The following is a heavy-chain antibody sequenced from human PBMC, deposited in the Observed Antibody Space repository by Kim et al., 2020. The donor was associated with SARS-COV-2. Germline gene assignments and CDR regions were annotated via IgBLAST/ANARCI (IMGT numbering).Heavy chain of an antibody. CDR1: GFTFSSYW. CDR3: ARRAVDSTGTYYFDY. D-gene: IGHD3-22*01. V-gene: IGHV3-74*01. CDR2: IYSDGSGT. Sequence: GGSLRLSCAASGFTFSSYWMHWVRQAPGKGLVWVSRIYSDGSGTSYADSVKGRFTISRDNAKNTQYLQMNSLRAEDTALSSCARRAVDSTGTYYFDYWG. J-gene: IGHJ4*01.